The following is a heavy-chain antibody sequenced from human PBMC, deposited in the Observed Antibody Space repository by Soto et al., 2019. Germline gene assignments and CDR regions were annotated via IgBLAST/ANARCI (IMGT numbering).Heavy chain of an antibody. D-gene: IGHD1-1*01. CDR3: VRDGTKTLRDWFDP. J-gene: IGHJ5*02. CDR1: GASPRVSD. Sequence: PSGTLSLPCTVSGASPRVSDWSWIRKSAGKGLEWIGRIYATGTTDYNPSLKSRVMMSVDTSKKQFSLKLRSVTAADTAVYYCVRDGTKTLRDWFDPWGQGISVTVSS. V-gene: IGHV4-4*07. CDR2: IYATGTT.